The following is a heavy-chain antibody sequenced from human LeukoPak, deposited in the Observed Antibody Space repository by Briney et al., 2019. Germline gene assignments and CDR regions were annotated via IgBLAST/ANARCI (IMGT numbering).Heavy chain of an antibody. D-gene: IGHD1-14*01. Sequence: GGSLRLSCAASGFTFSSYGMHWVRQAPGKGLEWVAVISYDGSNKYYADSVKGRFTISRDNSKNTLYLQMNSLRAEDTAVYYCAKKSAEWFDPWGRGTLVTVSS. CDR3: AKKSAEWFDP. J-gene: IGHJ5*02. CDR2: ISYDGSNK. CDR1: GFTFSSYG. V-gene: IGHV3-30*18.